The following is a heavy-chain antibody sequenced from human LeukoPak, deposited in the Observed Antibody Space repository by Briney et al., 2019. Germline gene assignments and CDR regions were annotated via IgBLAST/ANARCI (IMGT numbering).Heavy chain of an antibody. V-gene: IGHV4-59*01. D-gene: IGHD4-11*01. CDR3: ARGVDYNSSYFDS. J-gene: IGHJ4*01. CDR1: GGSISTYY. Sequence: PSETLSLTCTVSGGSISTYYWTWIRQPVGKGLEWIGYFYYNGNANYNPSLKGRVTVSTDSSKNQVSLKLRSVTAADTAVYYCARGVDYNSSYFDSWGQGTLVTVSS. CDR2: FYYNGNA.